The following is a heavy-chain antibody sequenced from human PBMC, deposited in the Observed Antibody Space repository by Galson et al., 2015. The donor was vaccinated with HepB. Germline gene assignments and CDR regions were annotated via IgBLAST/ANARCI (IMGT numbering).Heavy chain of an antibody. Sequence: SVKVSCKASGYTFTSYAMHWVRQAPGQRLEWMGWTNAGNGDTKYSQKFQGRVTITRDTSASTAYMELSSLRSEDTAVYYCARGTLDIAARGSFGYWGQGTLVTVSS. J-gene: IGHJ4*02. CDR2: TNAGNGDT. CDR1: GYTFTSYA. V-gene: IGHV1-3*01. D-gene: IGHD6-6*01. CDR3: ARGTLDIAARGSFGY.